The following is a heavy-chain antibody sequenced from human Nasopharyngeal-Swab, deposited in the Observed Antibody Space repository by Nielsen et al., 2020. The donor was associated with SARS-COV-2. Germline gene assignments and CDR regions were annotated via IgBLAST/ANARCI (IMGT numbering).Heavy chain of an antibody. J-gene: IGHJ3*02. CDR2: IFSNDEK. CDR3: ARIVGASGAFDI. Sequence: RQAPGKALEWLAHIFSNDEKSYSTSLKSRLTISKDTSKSQVVLTMTNMDPVDTATYYCARIVGASGAFDIWGQGTMVTVSS. V-gene: IGHV2-26*01. D-gene: IGHD1-26*01.